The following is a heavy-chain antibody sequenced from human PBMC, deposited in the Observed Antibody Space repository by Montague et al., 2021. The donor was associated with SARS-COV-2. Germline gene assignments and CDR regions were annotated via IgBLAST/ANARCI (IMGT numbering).Heavy chain of an antibody. CDR3: VIVFANHGTDY. CDR1: GYSISSGYY. V-gene: IGHV4-38-2*02. CDR2: ISYIGKT. J-gene: IGHJ4*02. Sequence: SETLSLTCSVSGYSISSGYYWGWIRQPPGKGLEWVGSISYIGKTYYRPSLKSLLTISLDSSKNQFSMQARSVTAADTAVYYCVIVFANHGTDYWGQGTLVTVSS. D-gene: IGHD1-1*01.